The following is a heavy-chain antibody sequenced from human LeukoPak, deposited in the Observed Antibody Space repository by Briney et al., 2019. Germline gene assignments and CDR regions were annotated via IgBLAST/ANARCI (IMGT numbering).Heavy chain of an antibody. V-gene: IGHV4-34*12. CDR2: FIHSGST. D-gene: IGHD6-13*01. J-gene: IGHJ5*02. CDR1: GESFSGHY. CDR3: AFRTKTGYSSSWYLS. Sequence: KPSETLSLTCAAYGESFSGHYWSWIRQPPGKGLEWIREFIHSGSTNYNSSLKTRVTISVDTSKNQFSLKLSSVTAADTAVYYCAFRTKTGYSSSWYLSWGQGTLVTVSS.